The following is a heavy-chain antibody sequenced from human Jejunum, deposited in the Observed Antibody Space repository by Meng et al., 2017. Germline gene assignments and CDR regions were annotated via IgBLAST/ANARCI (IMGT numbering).Heavy chain of an antibody. V-gene: IGHV4-4*02. CDR2: IYHTGTT. D-gene: IGHD6-13*01. CDR1: VASISDGNW. CDR3: ARDLLGPAIAATGWFDP. Sequence: RQEAGPVLGQPSGTRSPTLPVSVASISDGNWWSWVRQPLGKALEWIGEIYHTGTTNYNPSLKSRVTMSLDKSKNQFSLELTSVTAADTAVYYCARDLLGPAIAATGWFDPWGQGTLVTVSS. J-gene: IGHJ5*02.